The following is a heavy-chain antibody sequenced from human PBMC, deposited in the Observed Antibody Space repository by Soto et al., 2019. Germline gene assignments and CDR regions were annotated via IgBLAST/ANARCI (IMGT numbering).Heavy chain of an antibody. V-gene: IGHV3-23*01. J-gene: IGHJ4*02. Sequence: GGSLRLSCAASGFTFSSYAMSWVRQAPGKGLEWVPAISGSGGSTYYADSVKGRFTISRDNSKNTLYLQMSSLRAEDTAVYYCAKDRAGIAARPKLDYWGQGTLVTVSS. CDR3: AKDRAGIAARPKLDY. CDR1: GFTFSSYA. D-gene: IGHD6-6*01. CDR2: ISGSGGST.